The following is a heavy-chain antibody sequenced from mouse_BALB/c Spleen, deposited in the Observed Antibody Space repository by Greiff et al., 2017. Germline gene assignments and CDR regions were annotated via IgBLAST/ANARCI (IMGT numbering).Heavy chain of an antibody. CDR1: GFTFNTNA. J-gene: IGHJ1*01. V-gene: IGHV10S3*01. Sequence: EAGGGLVQPKGSLKLSCAASGFTFNTNAMNWVRQAPGKGLEWVARIRSKSNNYATYYADSVKDRFTISRDDSQSMLYLQMNNLKTEDTAMYYCVREGGNYWYFDVWGAGTTVTVSS. D-gene: IGHD1-1*02. CDR3: VREGGNYWYFDV. CDR2: IRSKSNNYAT.